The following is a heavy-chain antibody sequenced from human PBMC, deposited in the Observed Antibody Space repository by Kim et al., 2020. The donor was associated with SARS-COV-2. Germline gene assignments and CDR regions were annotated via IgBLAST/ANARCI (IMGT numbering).Heavy chain of an antibody. Sequence: IYYADSEGGRFTISRDNDKNSLYLQMNSLRAEDTAVYYCARGPNYSPFDYWGQGTLVTVSS. J-gene: IGHJ4*02. CDR3: ARGPNYSPFDY. V-gene: IGHV3-48*03. CDR2: I. D-gene: IGHD4-4*01.